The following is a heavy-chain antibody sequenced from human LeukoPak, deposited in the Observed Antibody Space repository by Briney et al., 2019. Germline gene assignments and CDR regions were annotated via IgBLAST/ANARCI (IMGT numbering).Heavy chain of an antibody. D-gene: IGHD2-8*02. V-gene: IGHV1-2*02. Sequence: ASVKVSCKTSGYTFTDYYIHWVRQAPGQGLEWMGWVNPNSGGTNSAKKFQGRVTMTRDTSISTAYMELSRLRSDDTAVYYCARDTLYGTGGYYYVDYWGQGTLVTVSS. CDR2: VNPNSGGT. CDR3: ARDTLYGTGGYYYVDY. J-gene: IGHJ4*02. CDR1: GYTFTDYY.